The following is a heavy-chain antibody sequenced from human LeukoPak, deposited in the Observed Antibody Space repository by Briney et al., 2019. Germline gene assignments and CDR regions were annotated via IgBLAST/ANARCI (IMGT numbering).Heavy chain of an antibody. CDR3: PRQCGGYCTNGVCYYNWFDP. Sequence: SETLSLTCTVSGGSISSSSYYWGWIRQPPGKGLEWIGSIYYSGSTYYNPSLKSRVTISVDTSKNQFSLKLSSVTAADTAVYYCPRQCGGYCTNGVCYYNWFDPWGQGTLVTVSS. J-gene: IGHJ5*02. CDR1: GGSISSSSYY. CDR2: IYYSGST. V-gene: IGHV4-39*01. D-gene: IGHD2-8*01.